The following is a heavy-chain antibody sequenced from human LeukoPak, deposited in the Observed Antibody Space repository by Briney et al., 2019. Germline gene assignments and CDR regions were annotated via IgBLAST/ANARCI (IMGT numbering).Heavy chain of an antibody. J-gene: IGHJ4*02. CDR3: ARVQKSNSDYYYLADS. D-gene: IGHD3-22*01. CDR2: TYFTGST. V-gene: IGHV4-30-4*01. CDR1: GDSVISGDYR. Sequence: PSETLSLTCTVSGDSVISGDYRWTWIRQPPGKGLEWIGYTYFTGSTYFNPSLKRRVAISIDTSKNQFSLQLTSVTVADTAVYYCARVQKSNSDYYYLADSWGPGTLVPVSS.